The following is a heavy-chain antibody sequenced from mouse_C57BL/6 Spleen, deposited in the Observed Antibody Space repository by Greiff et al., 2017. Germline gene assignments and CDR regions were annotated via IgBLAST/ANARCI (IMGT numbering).Heavy chain of an antibody. Sequence: QVHVKQSGAELARPGASVKLSCKASGYTFTSYGISWVKQRTGQGLEWIGEIYPRSGNTYYNEKFKGKATLTADKSSSTAYMELRSLTSEDSAVYFCARSGGSGYTLFAYWGQGTLVTVSA. CDR2: IYPRSGNT. D-gene: IGHD1-1*01. CDR1: GYTFTSYG. J-gene: IGHJ3*01. CDR3: ARSGGSGYTLFAY. V-gene: IGHV1-81*01.